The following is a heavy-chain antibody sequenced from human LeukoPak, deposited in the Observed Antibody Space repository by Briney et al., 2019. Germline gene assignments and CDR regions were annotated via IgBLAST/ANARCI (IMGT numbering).Heavy chain of an antibody. CDR3: ARGNILTGYCFDF. Sequence: SETLSLTCAVYGGSITGYYWSWIRQTPGRGLEWVGEIHYTGATSYNPSLKSRATISTDASKNQFSLRLSSVTAADTAVYYCARGNILTGYCFDFWGQGALVTVSS. D-gene: IGHD3-9*01. J-gene: IGHJ4*02. CDR1: GGSITGYY. CDR2: IHYTGAT. V-gene: IGHV4-34*01.